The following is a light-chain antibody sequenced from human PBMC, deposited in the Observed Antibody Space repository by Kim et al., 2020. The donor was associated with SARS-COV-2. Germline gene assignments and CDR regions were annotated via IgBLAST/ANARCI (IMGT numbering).Light chain of an antibody. Sequence: QSALTQPASVSGSPGQSITISCTGGSADVATSNYIYWFQHHPGEAPKLVTYDVDKRPSGVSPRFSGSKSGNTASLTVSGLLAEDEAHYYCSSCTSSASCVFGGGTQLTVL. CDR1: SADVATSNY. J-gene: IGLJ3*02. V-gene: IGLV2-14*03. CDR2: DVD. CDR3: SSCTSSASCV.